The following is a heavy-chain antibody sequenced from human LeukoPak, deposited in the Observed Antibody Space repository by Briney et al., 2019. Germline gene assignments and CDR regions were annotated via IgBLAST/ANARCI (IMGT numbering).Heavy chain of an antibody. J-gene: IGHJ5*02. V-gene: IGHV4-34*01. CDR3: ARGVRGVPGARRFTAGKWFDT. CDR1: VGSFSGYY. CDR2: INHNGSN. D-gene: IGHD2-2*01. Sequence: PSETLSLTCAFYVGSFSGYYWSWIRQPPGKGREWIGKINHNGSNNYSPSLKRRVTLSIDTPKNQFSLKLNSVTAADTACYYCARGVRGVPGARRFTAGKWFDTWGQGTLVTV.